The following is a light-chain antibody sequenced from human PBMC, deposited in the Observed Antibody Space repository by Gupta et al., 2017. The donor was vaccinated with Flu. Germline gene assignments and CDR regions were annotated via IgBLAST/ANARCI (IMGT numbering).Light chain of an antibody. V-gene: IGKV4-1*01. Sequence: DIVMTQSPDSLAVSLGERATINCKSSQSVLYSSNNKNYIAWYKHRPGQPPKLLIYWASTRESGVPDRFSGSGSGTDFTLTISSLQAEDVAVYYCQQYYSTPHTFGQGTKLEI. J-gene: IGKJ2*01. CDR3: QQYYSTPHT. CDR1: QSVLYSSNNKNY. CDR2: WAS.